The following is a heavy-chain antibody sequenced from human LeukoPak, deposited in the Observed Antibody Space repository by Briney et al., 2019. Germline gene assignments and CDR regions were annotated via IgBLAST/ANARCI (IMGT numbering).Heavy chain of an antibody. D-gene: IGHD2-15*01. Sequence: GSSVKVSCKASGGTFSSYAISWVLQAPGQGLEWMGGIIPIFGTANYAQKFQGRVTITADESTSTAYMELSSLRSEDTAVYYCARSFRYCSGGSCYAEPANFDYWGQGTLVTVSS. V-gene: IGHV1-69*01. CDR2: IIPIFGTA. J-gene: IGHJ4*02. CDR3: ARSFRYCSGGSCYAEPANFDY. CDR1: GGTFSSYA.